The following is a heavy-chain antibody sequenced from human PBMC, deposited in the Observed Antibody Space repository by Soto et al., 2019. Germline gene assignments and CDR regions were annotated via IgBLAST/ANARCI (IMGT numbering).Heavy chain of an antibody. Sequence: QVQLQESGPGLVKSSETLSLTCTVSGGSITGAYYWNWIRQHPGMGLEWIGSIHYRGSTYYNPSLQSRITISLDRSNNQFSLNLSSVTAADMAVYYCARVRDSFGLDVWGQGTTVTVSS. CDR3: ARVRDSFGLDV. D-gene: IGHD2-15*01. J-gene: IGHJ6*02. CDR1: GGSITGAYY. CDR2: IHYRGST. V-gene: IGHV4-31*03.